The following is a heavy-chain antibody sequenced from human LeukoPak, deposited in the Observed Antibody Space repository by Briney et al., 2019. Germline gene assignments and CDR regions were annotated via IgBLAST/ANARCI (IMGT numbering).Heavy chain of an antibody. CDR2: MNPNIGKT. Sequence: ASVKVSCKASGYSVTSYDIAWVRQAPGQGLEWMGWMNPNIGKTGYAQKFQGRVTMTRNTSITTAYMDLSSLRSEDTAVYYCARSSRARYDAFDIWGQGTMVTVSS. J-gene: IGHJ3*02. CDR1: GYSVTSYD. V-gene: IGHV1-8*01. D-gene: IGHD2-2*01. CDR3: ARSSRARYDAFDI.